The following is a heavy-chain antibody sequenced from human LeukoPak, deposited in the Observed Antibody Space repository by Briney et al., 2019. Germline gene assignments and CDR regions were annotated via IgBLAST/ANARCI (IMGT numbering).Heavy chain of an antibody. CDR2: INPNSGGT. Sequence: ASVKVSCKASGYTFTGYYMHWVRQAPGQGLEWMGWINPNSGGTNYAQKFQGRVTMTRDTSISTAYMELSSLRAEDTALYYCAKIPRSGGSSDYWGQGTLVTVSS. CDR3: AKIPRSGGSSDY. J-gene: IGHJ4*02. V-gene: IGHV1-2*02. D-gene: IGHD2-15*01. CDR1: GYTFTGYY.